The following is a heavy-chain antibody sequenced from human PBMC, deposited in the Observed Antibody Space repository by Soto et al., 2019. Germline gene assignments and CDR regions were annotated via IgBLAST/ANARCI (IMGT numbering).Heavy chain of an antibody. CDR3: AKGRDGNSLAYFDQ. CDR1: GFTFSSYG. J-gene: IGHJ4*02. V-gene: IGHV3-30*18. D-gene: IGHD5-18*01. CDR2: ISYDGSNK. Sequence: GGSLRLSCAVSGFTFSSYGMHWVRQAPGKGLEWVAVISYDGSNKYYADSVRGRFTISRDNSKNTLYLQMNSLRPDDTAVYYCAKGRDGNSLAYFDQWGQGTLVTVSS.